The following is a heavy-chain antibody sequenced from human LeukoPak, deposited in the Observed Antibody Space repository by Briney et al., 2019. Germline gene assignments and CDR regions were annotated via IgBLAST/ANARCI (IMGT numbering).Heavy chain of an antibody. CDR1: GYTFTSYA. CDR2: INTNTGNP. CDR3: AREMSSSGYYVGPWFDP. Sequence: VASVKVSCKASGYTFTSYAMNWVRQAPGQGLEWMGWINTNTGNPTYAQGFTGRFVFSLDTSVSTAYLQISSLKAEDTAVYYCAREMSSSGYYVGPWFDPWGQGTLVTVSS. J-gene: IGHJ5*02. D-gene: IGHD3-22*01. V-gene: IGHV7-4-1*02.